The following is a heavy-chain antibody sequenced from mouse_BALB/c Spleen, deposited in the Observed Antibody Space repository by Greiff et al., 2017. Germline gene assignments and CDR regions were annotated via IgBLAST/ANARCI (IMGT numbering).Heavy chain of an antibody. CDR2: ISYSGST. CDR3: ARDGYYYAMDY. CDR1: GYSITSDYA. V-gene: IGHV3-2*02. D-gene: IGHD2-3*01. Sequence: VQLQQSGPGLVKPSQSLSLTCTVTGYSITSDYAWYWIRQFPGNKLEWMGYISYSGSTSYNPSLKSRISITRDTSKNQFFLQLNSVTTEDTATYYCARDGYYYAMDYWGQGTSVTVSS. J-gene: IGHJ4*01.